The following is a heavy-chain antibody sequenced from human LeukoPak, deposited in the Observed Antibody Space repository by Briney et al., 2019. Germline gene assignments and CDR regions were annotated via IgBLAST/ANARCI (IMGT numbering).Heavy chain of an antibody. J-gene: IGHJ4*02. CDR1: GYSFTSYW. CDR2: IYPGDSDT. Sequence: GESLKISCKGSGYSFTSYWIGWVRQMPGKGLEWMGIIYPGDSDTRYSPSFQGQVTISADKSISTAYLQWSSLKASDTAMYYCARQQSNPRGVMGFWSGYYPFDYWGQGTLVTVSS. D-gene: IGHD3-3*01. V-gene: IGHV5-51*01. CDR3: ARQQSNPRGVMGFWSGYYPFDY.